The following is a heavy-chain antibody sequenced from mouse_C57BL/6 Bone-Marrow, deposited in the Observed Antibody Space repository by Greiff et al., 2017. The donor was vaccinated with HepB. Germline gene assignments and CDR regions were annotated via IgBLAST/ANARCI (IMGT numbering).Heavy chain of an antibody. CDR1: GYTFTDYE. CDR2: IDPETGGT. V-gene: IGHV1-15*01. CDR3: TRAYYYGSSYWFAY. Sequence: VQLQQSGAELVRPGASVTLSCKASGYTFTDYEMHWVKQTPVHGLEWIGAIDPETGGTAYNQKFKGKAILTADKSSSTAYMELRSLTSEDSAVYYCTRAYYYGSSYWFAYWGQETLVTVSA. D-gene: IGHD1-1*01. J-gene: IGHJ3*01.